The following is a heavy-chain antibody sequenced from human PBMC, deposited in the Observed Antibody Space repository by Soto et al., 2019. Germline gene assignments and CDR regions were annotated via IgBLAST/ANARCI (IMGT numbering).Heavy chain of an antibody. J-gene: IGHJ3*02. D-gene: IGHD3-22*01. Sequence: GGSLRLSCAASGFTFSDYYMSWIRQAPGKGLEWISYISISSSYTNYADSVKGRFTISRDNAKNSLYLQMNSLRAEDTAVYYCARPRDISYYYDSSGPDAFDIWGQGTMVTVSS. CDR2: ISISSSYT. CDR1: GFTFSDYY. V-gene: IGHV3-11*03. CDR3: ARPRDISYYYDSSGPDAFDI.